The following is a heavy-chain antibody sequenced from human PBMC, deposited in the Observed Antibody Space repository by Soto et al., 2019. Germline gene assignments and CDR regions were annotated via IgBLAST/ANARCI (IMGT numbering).Heavy chain of an antibody. CDR1: GGSISSGDYY. J-gene: IGHJ6*02. CDR3: ASSQLDPRSYYYSGMDV. Sequence: PSETLSLTCTVSGGSISSGDYYWSWIRQPPGKGLEWIGYIYYSGSTYYNPSLKSRVTISVDTSKNQFSLKLSSVTAADTAVYYCASSQLDPRSYYYSGMDVWAQGTTVTGSS. V-gene: IGHV4-30-4*08. D-gene: IGHD6-6*01. CDR2: IYYSGST.